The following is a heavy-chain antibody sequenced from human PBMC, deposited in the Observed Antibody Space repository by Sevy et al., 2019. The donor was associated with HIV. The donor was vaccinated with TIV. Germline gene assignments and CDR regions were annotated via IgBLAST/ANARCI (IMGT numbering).Heavy chain of an antibody. CDR2: IYYSGIT. V-gene: IGHV4-59*01. CDR3: ANGISARLDY. D-gene: IGHD6-6*01. CDR1: GDSISGYY. J-gene: IGHJ4*02. Sequence: SETLSLTCTVSGDSISGYYWNWIRQPPGKGLEWIGYIYYSGITNYNPSLKSRVTISADTSKNQISLNLSSVTAADTAVYYCANGISARLDYWGQGTLVTVSS.